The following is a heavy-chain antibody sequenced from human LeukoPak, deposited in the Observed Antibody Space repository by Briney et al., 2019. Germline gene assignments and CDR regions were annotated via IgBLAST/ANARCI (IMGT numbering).Heavy chain of an antibody. Sequence: ASVKVSCKASGYTFTGYYMHWVRQAPGQGLEWMGRINPNSGGTNYAQKFQGRVTMTRDTSISTAYMELSRLRSDDTAVHYCARGMWDDLIFDYWGQGTLVTVSS. V-gene: IGHV1-2*06. CDR1: GYTFTGYY. CDR2: INPNSGGT. J-gene: IGHJ4*02. D-gene: IGHD3/OR15-3a*01. CDR3: ARGMWDDLIFDY.